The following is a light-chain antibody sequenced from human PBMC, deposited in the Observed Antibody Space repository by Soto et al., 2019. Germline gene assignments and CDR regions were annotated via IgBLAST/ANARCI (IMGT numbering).Light chain of an antibody. CDR3: QQYYSYPFT. CDR1: QGIMKY. Sequence: DIQMTQSPSSLSASVGDRVTITCRASQGIMKYLACFQQKPGKAPKSLIYDAKNLHTGVPSKFSGSGSGTDFTLTITSLQPEDFATYYCQQYYSYPFTFGPGTKVDLK. CDR2: DAK. J-gene: IGKJ3*01. V-gene: IGKV1-16*02.